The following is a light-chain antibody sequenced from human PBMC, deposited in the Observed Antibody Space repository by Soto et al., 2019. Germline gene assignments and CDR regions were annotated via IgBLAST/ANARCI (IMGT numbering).Light chain of an antibody. J-gene: IGKJ4*01. CDR2: GAS. Sequence: EIVMTQSPATLPVSPGERATLSCRASQSVSSNLAWYQQKPGQAPRFLIYGASTRATGIPARFSGSGSGTEFTLTISGLQSEDFAVYYCQQYDNWPLTFGGGTKVDI. CDR3: QQYDNWPLT. V-gene: IGKV3-15*01. CDR1: QSVSSN.